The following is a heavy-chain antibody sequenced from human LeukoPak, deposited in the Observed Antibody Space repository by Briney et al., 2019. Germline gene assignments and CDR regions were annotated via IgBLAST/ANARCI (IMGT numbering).Heavy chain of an antibody. D-gene: IGHD5-24*01. V-gene: IGHV3-30*18. CDR1: GLTFSRSA. Sequence: GRSLRLSCAASGLTFSRSAMHWVRQAPGKGLEWVAVISYDGTNKYYEDSVKGRFTISRDSSKSTLYLQMNSLRAEDTAVYNCAKGSSTGRWVQLELDAFDIWGQGTMVTVSS. CDR2: ISYDGTNK. CDR3: AKGSSTGRWVQLELDAFDI. J-gene: IGHJ3*02.